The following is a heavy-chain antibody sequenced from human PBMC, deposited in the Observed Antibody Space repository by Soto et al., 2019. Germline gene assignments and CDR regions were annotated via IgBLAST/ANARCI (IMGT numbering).Heavy chain of an antibody. CDR3: ARANSGDDDEFDN. V-gene: IGHV4-30-2*06. J-gene: IGHJ4*02. Sequence: PSETLSLTCTVSGGSINSAGHSWGWVRQSPGKGLEWIGYSYHSGSSYYNPSLQSRVTMTRDTSVSSAYMELSRLRSDDTAIYYCARANSGDDDEFDNWGQGTPVTVSS. D-gene: IGHD5-12*01. CDR1: GGSINSAGHS. CDR2: SYHSGSS.